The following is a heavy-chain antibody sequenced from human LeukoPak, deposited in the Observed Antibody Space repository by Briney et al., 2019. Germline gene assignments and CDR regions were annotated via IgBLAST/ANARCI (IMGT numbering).Heavy chain of an antibody. V-gene: IGHV4-39*07. CDR1: GSSISSSSYY. D-gene: IGHD3-22*01. Sequence: PSETLSLTCTVSGSSISSSSYYWGWIRQPPGKGLEWIGSIYYSGSTYYNPSLKGRVTISVDTSKNQFSLKLSSVTAADTAVYYCARTDSSGYYYVSLRYFDYWGQGTLVTVSS. CDR3: ARTDSSGYYYVSLRYFDY. J-gene: IGHJ4*02. CDR2: IYYSGST.